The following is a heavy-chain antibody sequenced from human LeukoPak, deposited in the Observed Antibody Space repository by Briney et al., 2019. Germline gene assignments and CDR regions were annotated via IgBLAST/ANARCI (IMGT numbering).Heavy chain of an antibody. CDR3: ARSNGAVDY. CDR2: ITTNTGNP. Sequence: ASVKVSCKASGYTFTSHSINWLRQAPGQGLEWMGWITTNTGNPTYAQGFTGRFVFSLDTSVSTAYLQISSLEAEDTAVYYCARSNGAVDYWGQGTLVTVSS. V-gene: IGHV7-4-1*02. D-gene: IGHD4-11*01. CDR1: GYTFTSHS. J-gene: IGHJ4*02.